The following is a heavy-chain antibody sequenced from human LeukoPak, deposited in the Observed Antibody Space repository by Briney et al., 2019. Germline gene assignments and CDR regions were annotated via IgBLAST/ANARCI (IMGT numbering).Heavy chain of an antibody. V-gene: IGHV4-34*01. J-gene: IGHJ4*02. CDR3: ARGRSYYYGSGILFDY. CDR1: GGSFSGYY. D-gene: IGHD3-10*01. Sequence: PSETLSLTCAVYGGSFSGYYWSWIRQPPGKGLEWIGEVNHSGSTNCNPSLKGRVTISVDTSKNQFSLKLSSVTAADTAVYYCARGRSYYYGSGILFDYWGQGTLVTVSS. CDR2: VNHSGST.